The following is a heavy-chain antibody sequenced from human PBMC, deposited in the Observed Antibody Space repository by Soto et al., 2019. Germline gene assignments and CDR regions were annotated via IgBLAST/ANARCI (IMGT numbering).Heavy chain of an antibody. CDR3: ATATRFLYWFDP. J-gene: IGHJ5*02. Sequence: SETLSLTCSVYGGSISGTTYFWGWIRQPPGKGLEWIGTMHYRGIPYYNPSLKSRVTISVDTSNNQVSLKLTSVTAADTAVYYCATATRFLYWFDPWGQGTLVNVSS. V-gene: IGHV4-39*01. CDR2: MHYRGIP. CDR1: GGSISGTTYF. D-gene: IGHD3-3*01.